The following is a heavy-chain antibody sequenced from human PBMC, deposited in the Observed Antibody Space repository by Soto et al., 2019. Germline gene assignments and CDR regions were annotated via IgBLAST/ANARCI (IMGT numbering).Heavy chain of an antibody. V-gene: IGHV3-72*01. CDR3: VRAARSGTTHFDY. CDR2: SRNKAKSYTT. Sequence: EVQLVESGGVLVQPGGSLRLSCVASGLTFSDHYMDWVRQAPGKGLEWVGRSRNKAKSYTTDYAASVKGRFTISRDDSKSSVYLQMNSLETEDTAAYYCVRAARSGTTHFDYWGQGTLVTVSS. CDR1: GLTFSDHY. D-gene: IGHD1-7*01. J-gene: IGHJ4*02.